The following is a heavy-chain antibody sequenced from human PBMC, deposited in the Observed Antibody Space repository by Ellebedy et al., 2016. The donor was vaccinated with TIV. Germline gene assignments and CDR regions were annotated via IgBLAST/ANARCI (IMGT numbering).Heavy chain of an antibody. V-gene: IGHV4-59*08. CDR2: IYHSGST. J-gene: IGHJ4*02. CDR3: ARHSTVEHYFDY. D-gene: IGHD4-23*01. CDR1: GGSISSYY. Sequence: MPSETLSLTCTVSGGSISSYYWSWIRQPPGKGLEWIGYIYHSGSTNSNPSLKSRVTISVDTSKNQFSLKLSSVTAADTAVYYCARHSTVEHYFDYWGQGTLVTVSS.